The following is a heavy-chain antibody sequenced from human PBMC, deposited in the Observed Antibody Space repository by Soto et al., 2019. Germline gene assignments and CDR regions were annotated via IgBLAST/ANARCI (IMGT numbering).Heavy chain of an antibody. V-gene: IGHV4-4*07. CDR3: ARDRLSWLATIKNNWFDP. Sequence: PSETLSLTCTVSGGSISSYYWSWIRQPAGKGLEWIGRIYTSGSTNYNPSLKSRVTMSVDTSKNQFSLKLSSVTAADTAVYYCARDRLSWLATIKNNWFDPWGQGTLVTVSS. CDR1: GGSISSYY. CDR2: IYTSGST. D-gene: IGHD5-12*01. J-gene: IGHJ5*02.